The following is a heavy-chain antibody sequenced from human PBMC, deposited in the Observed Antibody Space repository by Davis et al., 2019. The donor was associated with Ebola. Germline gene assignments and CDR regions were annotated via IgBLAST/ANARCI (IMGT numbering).Heavy chain of an antibody. CDR2: IFYSGST. Sequence: PSETLSLTCTVSGGSISSSSYYWGWIRQPPGKGLVWIGSIFYSGSTYYNPSLKSRVTISVDTSKNQFSLKLSSVTAADTAVYYCARRRVGADRGYFDYWGQGTLVTVSS. V-gene: IGHV4-39*01. CDR1: GGSISSSSYY. J-gene: IGHJ4*02. CDR3: ARRRVGADRGYFDY. D-gene: IGHD1-26*01.